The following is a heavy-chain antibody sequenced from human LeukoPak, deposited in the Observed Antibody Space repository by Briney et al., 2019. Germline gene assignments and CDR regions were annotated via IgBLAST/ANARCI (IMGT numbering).Heavy chain of an antibody. CDR3: AFGYSSSWYLNDAFDI. D-gene: IGHD6-13*01. J-gene: IGHJ3*02. CDR2: ISAGNGNT. V-gene: IGHV1-3*01. Sequence: ASVKVSCKASGYTFTSYAMHWVRQAPGQRLEWMGWISAGNGNTKYSQKFQGRVTITRDTSASTAYMELSSLRSEDTAVYYCAFGYSSSWYLNDAFDIWGQGTMVTVSS. CDR1: GYTFTSYA.